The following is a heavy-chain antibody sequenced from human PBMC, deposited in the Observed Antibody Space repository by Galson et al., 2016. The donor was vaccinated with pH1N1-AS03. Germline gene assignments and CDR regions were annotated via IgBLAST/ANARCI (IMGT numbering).Heavy chain of an antibody. J-gene: IGHJ4*02. V-gene: IGHV3-30*02. CDR2: VRYDVNNK. CDR3: AKDPRSYCSGGACFGYFHY. D-gene: IGHD2-15*01. CDR1: GFTFSTYG. Sequence: SLRLSCAASGFTFSTYGMHWVRQAPGKGLEWVAFVRYDVNNKYYADSVKGRFTISRDNSKNTLYLQMNSLRAEDTAVCYCAKDPRSYCSGGACFGYFHYWDQGTLVTVSS.